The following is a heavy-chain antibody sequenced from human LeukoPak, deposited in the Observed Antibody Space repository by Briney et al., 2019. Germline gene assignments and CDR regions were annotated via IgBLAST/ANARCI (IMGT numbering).Heavy chain of an antibody. V-gene: IGHV1-24*01. Sequence: GASVTVSSKVSGDTLSELTVHWVRQAPGKGVEWIGGFDPEEGERLYAQKFEGRVTMTEDTSTDTAYMQLTSLRSEDTAVYYCATFCVYDLLECFDYWGQGTLVTVSS. CDR1: GDTLSELT. D-gene: IGHD5/OR15-5a*01. CDR2: FDPEEGER. CDR3: ATFCVYDLLECFDY. J-gene: IGHJ4*02.